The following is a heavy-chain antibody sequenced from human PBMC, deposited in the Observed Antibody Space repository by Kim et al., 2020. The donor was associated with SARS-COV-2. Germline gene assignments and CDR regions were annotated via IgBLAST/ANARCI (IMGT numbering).Heavy chain of an antibody. V-gene: IGHV3-23*01. CDR2: INFSVDNI. CDR3: AKGTSGVTSSYLFNF. Sequence: GGSLRLSCVASGFTFRSFAISWVRQAPGKGLEWVATINFSVDNILYADSVKGRFTISRDNSMNTLYMEMDSLRVEDTALYYCAKGTSGVTSSYLFNFWGQGTLVTVSS. J-gene: IGHJ4*02. D-gene: IGHD2-8*01. CDR1: GFTFRSFA.